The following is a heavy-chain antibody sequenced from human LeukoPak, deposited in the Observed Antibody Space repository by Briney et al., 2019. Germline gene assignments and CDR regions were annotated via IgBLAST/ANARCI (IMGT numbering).Heavy chain of an antibody. CDR2: ISWNSGSI. CDR1: GFTFDDYA. J-gene: IGHJ4*02. CDR3: AKSGTSGYAFDY. D-gene: IGHD3-22*01. Sequence: GRSLRLSCAASGFTFDDYATHWVRQAPGKGLEWVSGISWNSGSIGYADSVKGRLNISRDDAKNSLYLQMNSLRAEDMALYYCAKSGTSGYAFDYWGQGTLVTVSS. V-gene: IGHV3-9*03.